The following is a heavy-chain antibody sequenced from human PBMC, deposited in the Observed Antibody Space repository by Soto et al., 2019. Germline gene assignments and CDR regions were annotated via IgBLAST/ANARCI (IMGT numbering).Heavy chain of an antibody. J-gene: IGHJ4*02. CDR2: IYYSGST. Sequence: SETLSLTCTVSGGSISSYYWSWIRQPPGKGLEWIGYIYYSGSTNYNPSLKSRVTISVDTSKNQFSLKLSSVTAADTAVYYCARVRHCTNGVCSYYFDYWGQGTLVTVSS. V-gene: IGHV4-59*08. CDR1: GGSISSYY. CDR3: ARVRHCTNGVCSYYFDY. D-gene: IGHD2-8*01.